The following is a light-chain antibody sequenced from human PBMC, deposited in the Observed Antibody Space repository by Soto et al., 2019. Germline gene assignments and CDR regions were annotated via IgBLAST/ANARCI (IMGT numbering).Light chain of an antibody. CDR3: QHYNTYPST. J-gene: IGKJ1*01. V-gene: IGKV3-20*01. CDR2: GAS. Sequence: EIVLMQSPGTLSLSPGERSTLSCMAIQSVTRNYLAWYQQKPGQAPRLLVFGASIRATDIPERFSGSGSGTDFTLTISSLQPGDFATYYCQHYNTYPSTFGQGTKVDIK. CDR1: QSVTRNY.